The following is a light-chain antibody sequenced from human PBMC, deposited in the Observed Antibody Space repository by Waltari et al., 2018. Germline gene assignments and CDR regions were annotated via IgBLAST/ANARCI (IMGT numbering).Light chain of an antibody. CDR3: AAWDDSLSGVL. J-gene: IGLJ2*01. CDR2: RNK. CDR1: SSNIGSNY. V-gene: IGLV1-47*01. Sequence: SVLTQPPSASGTPGQRVTISCSGSSSNIGSNYVYWYQQLPGPAPQPLTPRNKPRPSGVPRRSCGSKSGTAASLAISGLRSEDEADYYCAAWDDSLSGVLFGGGTKLTV.